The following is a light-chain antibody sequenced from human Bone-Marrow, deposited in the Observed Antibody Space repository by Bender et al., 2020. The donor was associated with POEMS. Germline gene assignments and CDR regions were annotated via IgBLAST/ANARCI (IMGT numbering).Light chain of an antibody. Sequence: SSELTQPSSVSVSPGQTARITCSGDVLARKYARWFQQKPGQVPVLVIYQDTKRPSGIPERFSGSNSGNTATLTISETQAMDEADYYCQARDSSTVFGGGTKLTVL. CDR2: QDT. V-gene: IGLV3-1*01. J-gene: IGLJ2*01. CDR3: QARDSSTV. CDR1: VLARKY.